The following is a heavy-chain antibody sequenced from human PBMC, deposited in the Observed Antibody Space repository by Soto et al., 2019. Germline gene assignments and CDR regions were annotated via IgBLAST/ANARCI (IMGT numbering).Heavy chain of an antibody. CDR2: ISSSSSTI. D-gene: IGHD3-3*01. Sequence: GGSLRLSCAASGFTFSSYSMNWVRQAPGKGLEWVSYISSSSSTIYYADSVKGRFTISRDNAKNSLYLQMNSLRAEDTAVYYCARARLYYDFWSGYYNSMEYFDYWGQGTLVTVSS. J-gene: IGHJ4*02. CDR1: GFTFSSYS. V-gene: IGHV3-48*01. CDR3: ARARLYYDFWSGYYNSMEYFDY.